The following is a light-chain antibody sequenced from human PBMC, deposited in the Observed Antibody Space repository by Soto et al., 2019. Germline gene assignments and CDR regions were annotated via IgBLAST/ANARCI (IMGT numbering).Light chain of an antibody. CDR1: QSVSSN. CDR3: HQRQSWPRT. V-gene: IGKV3-11*01. J-gene: IGKJ5*01. Sequence: EIVWTQSPATMSSPPGERATLSCRASQSVSSNLAWYQQKPGQSPRLLIYGASTRAAGIPARFSASGTGTDFTLTISDVQPEDFAVYYCHQRQSWPRTFGQGTRLEI. CDR2: GAS.